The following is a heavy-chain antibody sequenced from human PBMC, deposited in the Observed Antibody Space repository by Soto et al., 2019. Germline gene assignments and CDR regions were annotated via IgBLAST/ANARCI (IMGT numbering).Heavy chain of an antibody. CDR1: GFSLTTRGVG. Sequence: QITLKESGPTVVRPTQTLSVTCSFSGFSLTTRGVGVGWIRQSPGKALEWLALIYWDDDKRYSPSLKTRLTSAKESPKNQAVLTVTNMAPVDSGTYFFALTRWYNGSGFSHFDHWGQGALVTVSS. D-gene: IGHD3-22*01. J-gene: IGHJ4*02. CDR3: ALTRWYNGSGFSHFDH. V-gene: IGHV2-5*02. CDR2: IYWDDDK.